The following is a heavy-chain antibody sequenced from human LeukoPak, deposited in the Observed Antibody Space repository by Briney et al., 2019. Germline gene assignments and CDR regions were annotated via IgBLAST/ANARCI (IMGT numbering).Heavy chain of an antibody. CDR2: ISPDGSRT. Sequence: GGSLRLSCAASGFTFSTHWMHWVRHTPGKGLVWVSRISPDGSRTAYADSVKGRFTISRDNAMDTLYLQLNSLGAEDTAVYYCARVSSLWSFDYWGQGTLVTVSS. CDR1: GFTFSTHW. CDR3: ARVSSLWSFDY. V-gene: IGHV3-74*01. J-gene: IGHJ4*02. D-gene: IGHD3-10*01.